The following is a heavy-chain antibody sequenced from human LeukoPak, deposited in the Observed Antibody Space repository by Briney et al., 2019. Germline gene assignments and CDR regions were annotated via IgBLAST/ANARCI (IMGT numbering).Heavy chain of an antibody. Sequence: PSETLSLTCTVSGGSVSSSSYYWGWIRQPPGKGLEWIGSIYYSGSTNYNPSLKSRVTISVDTSKNQFSLKLSSVTAADTAVYYCARDEDGYNSAFDIWGQGTMVTVSS. V-gene: IGHV4-39*07. CDR3: ARDEDGYNSAFDI. D-gene: IGHD5-24*01. CDR1: GGSVSSSSYY. CDR2: IYYSGST. J-gene: IGHJ3*02.